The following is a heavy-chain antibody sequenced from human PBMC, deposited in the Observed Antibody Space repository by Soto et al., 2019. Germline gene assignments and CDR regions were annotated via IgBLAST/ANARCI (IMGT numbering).Heavy chain of an antibody. CDR1: GGSISSGGYY. V-gene: IGHV4-31*03. CDR3: ARVSSSPETPGVYYYYGMDV. J-gene: IGHJ6*02. D-gene: IGHD6-6*01. Sequence: QVQLQESGPGLVKPSQTLSLTCTVSGGSISSGGYYWSWIRQHPGMGLEWIGYIYYSGSTYYNPSLKSRVTISVDTAKNQFSLKLSSVTAADTAVYYCARVSSSPETPGVYYYYGMDVWGQGTTVTVSS. CDR2: IYYSGST.